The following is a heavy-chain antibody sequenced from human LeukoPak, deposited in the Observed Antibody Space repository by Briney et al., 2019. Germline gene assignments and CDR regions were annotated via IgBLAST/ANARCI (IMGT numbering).Heavy chain of an antibody. J-gene: IGHJ6*04. D-gene: IGHD2-15*01. V-gene: IGHV1-2*02. CDR2: INPNSGGT. Sequence: ASVKVSCKASGYTFTGYYMHWVRQAPGQGLEWMGWINPNSGGTNYAQKFQGRVTMTRDTSISTAYMELSRLRSDDTAVYYCAKDIVGVVAATFYYVMTVGGKGTTATVPS. CDR3: AKDIVGVVAATFYYVMTV. CDR1: GYTFTGYY.